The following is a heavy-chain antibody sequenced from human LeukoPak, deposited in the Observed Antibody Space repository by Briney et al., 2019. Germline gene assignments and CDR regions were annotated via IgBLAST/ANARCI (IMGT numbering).Heavy chain of an antibody. V-gene: IGHV3-30*02. J-gene: IGHJ1*01. CDR3: AKDGRYYDTSGYYRLEH. D-gene: IGHD3-22*01. CDR2: IRYDGVNK. CDR1: GFTFNNYG. Sequence: TGGSLRLSCAASGFTFNNYGMHWVRQAPGKGLEWVAFIRYDGVNKYFTDSVKGRFTISRDNSKNTLYVQMNSLRAEDTAVYYCAKDGRYYDTSGYYRLEHWGQGTLVTVSS.